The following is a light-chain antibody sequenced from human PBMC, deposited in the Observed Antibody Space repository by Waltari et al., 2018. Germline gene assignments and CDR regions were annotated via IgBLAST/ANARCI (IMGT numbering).Light chain of an antibody. CDR3: AAWDDRLNGYV. Sequence: QSVLTQPPSASGTPGQRVTIPCSGSRPTHGVSTVNWYQQLPGTAPKLLIYNHVDRPSGVPDRFSGSKSGTSTSLAISGLQSEDEADYYCAAWDDRLNGYVFGSGTKVTVL. V-gene: IGLV1-44*01. CDR1: RPTHGVST. CDR2: NHV. J-gene: IGLJ1*01.